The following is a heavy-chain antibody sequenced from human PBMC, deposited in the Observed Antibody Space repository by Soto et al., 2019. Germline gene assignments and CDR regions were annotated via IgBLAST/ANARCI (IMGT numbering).Heavy chain of an antibody. CDR3: AGIVGGYSYGYYYGMDV. Sequence: TSETLFLPCTVSGGSINSGDYYWSWIRQPPGKGLEWIGYIYYSGSTYYNPSLKSRVTISVDTSKNQFSLKLSSVTAADTAVYYCAGIVGGYSYGYYYGMDVWGQGTTVTVSS. J-gene: IGHJ6*02. D-gene: IGHD5-18*01. V-gene: IGHV4-30-4*01. CDR2: IYYSGST. CDR1: GGSINSGDYY.